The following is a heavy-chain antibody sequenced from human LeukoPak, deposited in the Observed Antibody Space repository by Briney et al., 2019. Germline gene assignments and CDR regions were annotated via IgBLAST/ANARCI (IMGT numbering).Heavy chain of an antibody. CDR1: GVTVSSTY. V-gene: IGHV3-53*01. J-gene: IGHJ4*02. D-gene: IGHD6-19*01. Sequence: PGGSLRLSCAASGVTVSSTYMSWVRQAPGKGLEWVSVIYGGGATYYADSVKGRFTISRDNSRNTLYLQMSSLRAEDTAVYYCVRSYSSGWFDYWGQGTPVTVSP. CDR2: IYGGGAT. CDR3: VRSYSSGWFDY.